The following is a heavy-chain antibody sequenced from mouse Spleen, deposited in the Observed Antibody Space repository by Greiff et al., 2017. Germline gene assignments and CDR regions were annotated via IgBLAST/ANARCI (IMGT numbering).Heavy chain of an antibody. D-gene: IGHD2-14*01. CDR3: TTGYRYDGGFDY. CDR1: GFNIKDDY. V-gene: IGHV14-4*01. Sequence: VQLQQSGAELVRPGASVKLSCTASGFNIKDDYMHWVKQRPEQGLEWIGWIDPENGDTEYASKFQGKATITADTSSNTAYLQLSSLTSEDTAVYDCTTGYRYDGGFDYWGQGTTLTVSS. CDR2: IDPENGDT. J-gene: IGHJ2*01.